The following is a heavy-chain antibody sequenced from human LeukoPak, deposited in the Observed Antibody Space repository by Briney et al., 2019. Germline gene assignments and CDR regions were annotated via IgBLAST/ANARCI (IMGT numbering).Heavy chain of an antibody. V-gene: IGHV4-59*01. CDR2: IYYSGST. CDR3: ARDPGY. CDR1: GGSLSSYY. Sequence: WEPLSLTCTVSGGSLSSYYWSWIRQPPGKGLEWIGYIYYSGSTIYHPPLKSRLPISVDTYKNQFSLKLLSVPAAHTPVFYCARDPGYWGQGTLVTVSS. J-gene: IGHJ4*01.